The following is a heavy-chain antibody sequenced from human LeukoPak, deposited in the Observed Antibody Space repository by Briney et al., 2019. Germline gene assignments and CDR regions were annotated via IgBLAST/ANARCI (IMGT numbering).Heavy chain of an antibody. CDR3: ARDSSLVGSRRAFDI. J-gene: IGHJ3*02. V-gene: IGHV1-46*01. CDR1: GYTFTSYY. D-gene: IGHD2-8*02. Sequence: ASVKVSCKASGYTFTSYYMHWVRQAPGQGLEWMGIINPSGGSTSYAQKFQGRVTMTRDTSTSTVYMELSSLRSEDTAVYYCARDSSLVGSRRAFDIWGQGTMVTVSS. CDR2: INPSGGST.